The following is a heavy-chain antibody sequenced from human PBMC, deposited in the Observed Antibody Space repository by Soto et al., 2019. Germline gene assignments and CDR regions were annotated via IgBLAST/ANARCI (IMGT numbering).Heavy chain of an antibody. D-gene: IGHD3-22*01. Sequence: QVQLQESGPGLLKHSQNLSLTCSVSGDSISNGASYWRWIRQSTGMGLEWIGSIHSSGTSYSNPLLKRRLTIPVDTSKSQSSLKLSSLTASDTALYYCARLLQMTMIVVIFDSLGQGTRVTVSS. J-gene: IGHJ4*02. CDR1: GDSISNGASY. V-gene: IGHV4-30-4*01. CDR3: ARLLQMTMIVVIFDS. CDR2: IHSSGTS.